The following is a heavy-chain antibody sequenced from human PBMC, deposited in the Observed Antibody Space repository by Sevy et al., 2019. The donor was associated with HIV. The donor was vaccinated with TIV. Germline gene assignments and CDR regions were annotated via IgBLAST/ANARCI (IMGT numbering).Heavy chain of an antibody. D-gene: IGHD2-8*02. Sequence: GGSLRLSCAASGFTFSNYGMHWVRQTPGQGLEWVAFIPYDGSNEYYVDSVKGRFTISRDNSKNMLYLQMNSLRTEDTAVYYYVSDRKVVLVVYAIPFDAFDIWGQGTTVTVSS. J-gene: IGHJ3*02. CDR2: IPYDGSNE. CDR3: VSDRKVVLVVYAIPFDAFDI. V-gene: IGHV3-30*02. CDR1: GFTFSNYG.